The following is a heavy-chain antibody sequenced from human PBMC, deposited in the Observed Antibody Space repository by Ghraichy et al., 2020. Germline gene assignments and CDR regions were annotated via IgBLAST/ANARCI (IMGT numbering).Heavy chain of an antibody. CDR2: FYPGDNDN. CDR3: ARLGDSGNSRNYEY. CDR1: GYDFNTYW. Sequence: GESLNISCMGSGYDFNTYWIGWVRQMPGKGLEWMGMFYPGDNDNIYSPSFQGQVTMSADKSINTAYLQWDNLKASDSAMYYCARLGDSGNSRNYEYWGQGTLLRVSA. V-gene: IGHV5-51*01. D-gene: IGHD5-12*01. J-gene: IGHJ4*02.